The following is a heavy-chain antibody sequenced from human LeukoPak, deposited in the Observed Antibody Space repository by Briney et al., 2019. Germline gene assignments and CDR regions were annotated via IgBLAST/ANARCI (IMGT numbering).Heavy chain of an antibody. CDR2: ISSSSSYI. V-gene: IGHV3-21*01. D-gene: IGHD1-26*01. CDR1: GFTFSSYS. CDR3: ARDGVGSSPFDY. Sequence: GGSLRLSCAASGFTFSSYSMNWVRQAPGKGLEWVSSISSSSSYIYYADSVKGRFTISRDNAKNSLYLQMNSLRAEDTAVYYCARDGVGSSPFDYWGQGTLVTVSS. J-gene: IGHJ4*02.